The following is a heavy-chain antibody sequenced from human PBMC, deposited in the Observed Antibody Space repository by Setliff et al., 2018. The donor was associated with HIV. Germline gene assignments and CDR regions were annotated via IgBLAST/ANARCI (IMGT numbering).Heavy chain of an antibody. D-gene: IGHD5-18*01. CDR3: ARGSGYSFGFNYFDY. Sequence: SETLSLTCTVSGDSISSNYWTWIRQPPGKGLEYIGYVYYTGSTNYNPSLKNRVTISIDTSKNQFSLKLRSVTAADTAVYYCARGSGYSFGFNYFDYWGQGTLVTVSS. CDR1: GDSISSNY. V-gene: IGHV4-59*01. J-gene: IGHJ4*02. CDR2: VYYTGST.